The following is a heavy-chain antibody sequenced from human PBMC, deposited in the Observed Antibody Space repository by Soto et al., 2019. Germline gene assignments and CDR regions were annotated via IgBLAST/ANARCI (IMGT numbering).Heavy chain of an antibody. CDR1: GFTFSSYE. V-gene: IGHV3-48*03. Sequence: GGSLRLSCAASGFTFSSYEMNWVRQAPGKGLEWVSYISSSGSTIYYADSVKGRFTISRDNAKNSLYLQMNSLRAEDTAVYYCARDRHCGGDCYSYYYYYGMDVWGQGTTVTVSS. CDR2: ISSSGSTI. J-gene: IGHJ6*02. D-gene: IGHD2-21*02. CDR3: ARDRHCGGDCYSYYYYYGMDV.